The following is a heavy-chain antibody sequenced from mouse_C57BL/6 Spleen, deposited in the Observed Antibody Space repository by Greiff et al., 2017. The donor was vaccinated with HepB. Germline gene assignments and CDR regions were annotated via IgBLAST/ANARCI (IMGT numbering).Heavy chain of an antibody. V-gene: IGHV1-85*01. J-gene: IGHJ2*01. CDR2: IYPRDGST. CDR3: AAGYYYGSSPFDY. CDR1: GYTFTSYD. Sequence: VKLVESGPELVKPGASVKLSCKASGYTFTSYDINWVKQRPGQGLEWIGWIYPRDGSTKYNEKFKGKATLTVDTSSSTAYMELHSLTSEDSAVYFCAAGYYYGSSPFDYWGQGTTLTVSS. D-gene: IGHD1-1*01.